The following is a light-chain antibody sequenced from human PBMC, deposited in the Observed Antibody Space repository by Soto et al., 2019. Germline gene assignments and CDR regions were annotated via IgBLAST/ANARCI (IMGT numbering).Light chain of an antibody. CDR2: EVS. CDR3: CSYTTISTLEV. V-gene: IGLV2-14*01. Sequence: QSALTQPASVSGSPGQSITISCTGTSSDVGGYNYVSWYQQHPGKAPKLMIYEVSNRPSGVSNRFSGSKSGNTASLTISGLQDEDEADYYCCSYTTISTLEVFGGGTKLTVL. J-gene: IGLJ3*02. CDR1: SSDVGGYNY.